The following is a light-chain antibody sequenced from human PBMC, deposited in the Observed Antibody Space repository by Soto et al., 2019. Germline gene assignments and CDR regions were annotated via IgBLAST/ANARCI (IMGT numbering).Light chain of an antibody. Sequence: QSVLTQPRSVSGSPGQSVIISCTGTSSDVGGYNYVSWYQQYPGKAPKLMIYDVTKRPSGVSDRFSGSKSGNTASLTISGLQGEDEADYYCCSYAGTSTYVFGSGTKVTVL. CDR3: CSYAGTSTYV. CDR2: DVT. V-gene: IGLV2-11*01. J-gene: IGLJ1*01. CDR1: SSDVGGYNY.